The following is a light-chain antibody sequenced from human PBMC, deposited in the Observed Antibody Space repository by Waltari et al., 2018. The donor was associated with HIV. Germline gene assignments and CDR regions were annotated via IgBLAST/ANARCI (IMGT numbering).Light chain of an antibody. J-gene: IGLJ2*01. Sequence: QSALTQPASVSGSPGPPITISCPGTSSDVGRYNVVPCYQQHPGKAPKLMIYDVSKRPSGVSNRFSGSKSGNTASLTISGLQAEDEADYHCCSYAGSSTYVVFGGGTKLTVL. CDR3: CSYAGSSTYVV. CDR2: DVS. CDR1: SSDVGRYNV. V-gene: IGLV2-23*02.